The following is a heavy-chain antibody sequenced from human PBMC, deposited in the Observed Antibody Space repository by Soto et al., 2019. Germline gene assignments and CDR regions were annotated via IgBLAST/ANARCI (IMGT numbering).Heavy chain of an antibody. J-gene: IGHJ1*01. Sequence: EVQLVESGGGLVQPGGSLRLSCAASGFTFSSYAMNWVRQAPGKGLEWVAVIGVSGGSKYHADSVKGRFTISRDNSKNTLYLQMNSLRAEDTAVYYCAKGDSTGWYKGYYQYWGQGTLVTVSS. CDR3: AKGDSTGWYKGYYQY. D-gene: IGHD1-1*01. CDR2: IGVSGGSK. V-gene: IGHV3-23*04. CDR1: GFTFSSYA.